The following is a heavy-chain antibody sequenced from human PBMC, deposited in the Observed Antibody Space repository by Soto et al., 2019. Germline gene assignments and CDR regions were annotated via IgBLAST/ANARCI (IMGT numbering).Heavy chain of an antibody. J-gene: IGHJ4*02. CDR3: ARDGYCSGGSRYRLLSFDD. CDR2: IWYDGSKK. Sequence: QVQLVESGGGVAQPEKSLRLSCTASGFTFSSYGMHWVRQVPGKGLEWVALIWYDGSKKYYADSVKGRFTISRNNSKNTLFLSMDSLRAEDTAAYHCARDGYCSGGSRYRLLSFDDWGEGTLV. V-gene: IGHV3-33*01. D-gene: IGHD2-15*01. CDR1: GFTFSSYG.